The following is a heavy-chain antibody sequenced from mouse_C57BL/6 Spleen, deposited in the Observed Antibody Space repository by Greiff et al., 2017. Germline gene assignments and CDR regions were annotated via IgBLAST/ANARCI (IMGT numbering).Heavy chain of an antibody. Sequence: VQLQQPGAELVMPGASVKLSCKASGYTFTSYWMHWVKQRPGQGLEWIGEIDPSDSYTNYNQKFKGKSTLTVDKSSSTAYMQLSSLTSEDSAVYYCARRLGRGHDAMDYWGQGTSVTVSA. V-gene: IGHV1-69*01. CDR2: IDPSDSYT. D-gene: IGHD4-1*01. CDR3: ARRLGRGHDAMDY. CDR1: GYTFTSYW. J-gene: IGHJ4*01.